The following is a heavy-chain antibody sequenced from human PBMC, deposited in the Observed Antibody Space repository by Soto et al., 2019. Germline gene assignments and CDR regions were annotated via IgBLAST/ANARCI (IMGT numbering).Heavy chain of an antibody. Sequence: QLVESGGGLVQPGGSLRLSCAASGFTFSSFAMTWVREAPGRGLEWISGISGSGGTTYDADSVKGRFIISRDNSKNTLYLQMNSLRAEDTAIYYCVKDLVLFRSWGQGTLFTVSS. CDR1: GFTFSSFA. J-gene: IGHJ5*02. CDR2: ISGSGGTT. D-gene: IGHD3-10*01. CDR3: VKDLVLFRS. V-gene: IGHV3-23*04.